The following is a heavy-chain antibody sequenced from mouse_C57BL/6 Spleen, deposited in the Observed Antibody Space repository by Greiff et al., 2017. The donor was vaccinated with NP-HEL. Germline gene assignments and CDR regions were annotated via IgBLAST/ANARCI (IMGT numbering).Heavy chain of an antibody. CDR1: GFNFTDYY. CDR3: ARYYLDETWFAC. J-gene: IGHJ3*01. V-gene: IGHV14-2*01. Sequence: EVQLQQSGAELVKPGASVKLSCTASGFNFTDYYMHWVKQRTEQGLEWIGRIDPEDGETKYAPKFQGKATITADTSSNTAYLQRSSLTSEDTAVYYCARYYLDETWFACWGQGTLVTVSA. CDR2: IDPEDGET. D-gene: IGHD1-1*01.